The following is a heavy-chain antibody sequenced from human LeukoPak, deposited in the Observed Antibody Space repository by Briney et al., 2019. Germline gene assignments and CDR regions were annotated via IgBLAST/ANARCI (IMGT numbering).Heavy chain of an antibody. CDR2: ISASGGST. J-gene: IGHJ4*02. CDR1: GFTFSTYA. CDR3: AKVKTYYDFWSGYYNFDY. D-gene: IGHD3-3*01. Sequence: PGGSLRLSCAASGFTFSTYAMSWVRQAPGKGLEWVSVISASGGSTYSADSVKGRFTISRDNSKNTLYLQMNSLRAEDTAVYYCAKVKTYYDFWSGYYNFDYWGQGTLVTVSS. V-gene: IGHV3-23*01.